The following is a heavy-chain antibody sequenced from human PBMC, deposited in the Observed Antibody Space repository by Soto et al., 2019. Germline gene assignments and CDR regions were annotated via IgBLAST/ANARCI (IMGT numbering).Heavy chain of an antibody. J-gene: IGHJ4*02. CDR1: DGCFTSNNW. Sequence: PSETLSLTCAVSDGCFTSNNWWTWVRQPPGQGLEWIGEIYRTGSTNYNPSLKSRVTISLDKSENQFSLKVTSLTAADTAVYYCASRDPGTSVDYWGQGTLVTVSS. CDR3: ASRDPGTSVDY. V-gene: IGHV4-4*02. CDR2: IYRTGST. D-gene: IGHD1-7*01.